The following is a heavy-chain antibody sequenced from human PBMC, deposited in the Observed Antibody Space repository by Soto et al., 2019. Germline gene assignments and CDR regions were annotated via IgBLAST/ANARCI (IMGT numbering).Heavy chain of an antibody. D-gene: IGHD3-16*01. Sequence: GGSLRLSCVASGFNFSDHYMTWIRQAPGKGLEWVSSISSSGTTKGYADSVKGRFTISRDNAKNSLSLQMNSLRAEDTAVYYCAREGEYWFDPWGQGTLVTVSS. CDR1: GFNFSDHY. J-gene: IGHJ5*02. CDR2: ISSSGTTK. CDR3: AREGEYWFDP. V-gene: IGHV3-11*01.